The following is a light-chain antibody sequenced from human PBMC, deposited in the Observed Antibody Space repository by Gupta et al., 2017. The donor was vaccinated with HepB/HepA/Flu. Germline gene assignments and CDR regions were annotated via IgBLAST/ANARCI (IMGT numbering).Light chain of an antibody. J-gene: IGLJ1*01. V-gene: IGLV1-40*01. Sequence: QSVLTPPPSVSGAPGQTVTISCTGRSSNIGAGYDVHWYQQLPGIAPKLLIYGNNNRTSGVPDRFSGAKSGTSASLAITGLQAEDEADYYCQSYDSSLSAYVFGTGTKVTVL. CDR2: GNN. CDR1: SSNIGAGYD. CDR3: QSYDSSLSAYV.